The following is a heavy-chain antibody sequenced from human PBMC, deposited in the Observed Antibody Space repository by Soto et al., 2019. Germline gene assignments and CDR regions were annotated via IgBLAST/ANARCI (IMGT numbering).Heavy chain of an antibody. CDR3: ARDPGDYGEYGMDV. CDR1: GFTFSSYS. D-gene: IGHD4-17*01. Sequence: EVQLVESGGGLVQPGGSLRLSCAASGFTFSSYSMNWVRQAPGKGLEWVSYISSSSSTIYYADSVKGRFTISRDNAKNSLYLQMNSRRDEDTALYYCARDPGDYGEYGMDVWGKGTTVTVSS. J-gene: IGHJ6*04. CDR2: ISSSSSTI. V-gene: IGHV3-48*02.